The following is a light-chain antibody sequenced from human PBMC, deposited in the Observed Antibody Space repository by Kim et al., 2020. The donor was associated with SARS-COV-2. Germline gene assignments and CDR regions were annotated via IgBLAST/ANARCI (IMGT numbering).Light chain of an antibody. CDR3: SSYTTTFTLVV. J-gene: IGLJ3*02. V-gene: IGLV2-14*03. CDR1: SSDVGGYKY. CDR2: DVS. Sequence: QSALTQPASVSGSPGQSITISCTGTSSDVGGYKYVSWYQQHPGKAPKLMIYDVSNRPSGVSNRFSGSKSGNTASLTISGLQAEDEADYYCSSYTTTFTLVVFGGGTQLTVL.